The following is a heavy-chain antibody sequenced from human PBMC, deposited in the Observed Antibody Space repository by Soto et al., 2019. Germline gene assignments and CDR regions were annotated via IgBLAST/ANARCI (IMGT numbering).Heavy chain of an antibody. CDR3: ARGRGEIQGP. Sequence: ETLSLTCSVYGASFSDNYWSWIRQPPGKGLEWLGEINHSGSTNHNPSLKSRVTILADTSKKQFSLKLSSVTAADTAVYYCARGRGEIQGPWGQGTLVTVYS. CDR2: INHSGST. V-gene: IGHV4-34*01. J-gene: IGHJ5*02. D-gene: IGHD3-10*01. CDR1: GASFSDNY.